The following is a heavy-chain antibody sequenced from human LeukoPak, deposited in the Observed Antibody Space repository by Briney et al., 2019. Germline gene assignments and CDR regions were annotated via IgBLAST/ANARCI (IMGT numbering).Heavy chain of an antibody. Sequence: ASVKVSCKASGYTFTNYDINWVRQATGQGLEWMGWMIPNSGTTGYAQKFQGRVTMTTDTSTSTAYMELRSLRSDDTAVYYCARDGIVVVPAATWNDYWGQGTLVTVSS. CDR3: ARDGIVVVPAATWNDY. CDR2: MIPNSGTT. D-gene: IGHD2-2*01. V-gene: IGHV1-8*02. CDR1: GYTFTNYD. J-gene: IGHJ4*02.